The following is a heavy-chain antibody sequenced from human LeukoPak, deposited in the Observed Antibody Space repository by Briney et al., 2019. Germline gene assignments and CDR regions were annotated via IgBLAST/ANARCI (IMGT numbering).Heavy chain of an antibody. CDR1: GYTFTSYD. J-gene: IGHJ4*02. Sequence: ASVKVSCKASGYTFTSYDINWVRQATGQGLEWMGWMNPNSGNTGYAQKFQGRVTITRNTSISTAYMELSSLRSEDTAVYYCARGETTVTTLDYWGQETLVTVSS. V-gene: IGHV1-8*03. CDR2: MNPNSGNT. CDR3: ARGETTVTTLDY. D-gene: IGHD4-17*01.